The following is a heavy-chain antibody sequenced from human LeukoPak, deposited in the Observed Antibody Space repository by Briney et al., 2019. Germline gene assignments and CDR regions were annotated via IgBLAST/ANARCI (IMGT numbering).Heavy chain of an antibody. CDR3: AKSHYDFWSGYRYYFDY. CDR2: IWYDGSNK. CDR1: GFTFSSYG. J-gene: IGHJ4*02. V-gene: IGHV3-33*06. Sequence: GGSLRLSCAASGFTFSSYGMHWVRQAPGKGLEGVAVIWYDGSNKYYADSVKGRFTISRDNSKNTLYLQMNSLRAEDTAVYYCAKSHYDFWSGYRYYFDYWGQGTLVTVSS. D-gene: IGHD3-3*01.